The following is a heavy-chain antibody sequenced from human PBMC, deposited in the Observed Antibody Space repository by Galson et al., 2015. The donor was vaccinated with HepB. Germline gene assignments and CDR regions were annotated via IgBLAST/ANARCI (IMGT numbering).Heavy chain of an antibody. D-gene: IGHD3-22*01. CDR3: AKEMIYYDSSGYSPSFDY. Sequence: SLRLSCAASGFTFDDYAMHWVRQAPGKGLEWVSGISWNSGSIGYADSVKGRFTISRDNAKNSLYLLMNSLRAEDTALYYCAKEMIYYDSSGYSPSFDYWGQGTLVTVSS. V-gene: IGHV3-9*01. CDR1: GFTFDDYA. J-gene: IGHJ4*02. CDR2: ISWNSGSI.